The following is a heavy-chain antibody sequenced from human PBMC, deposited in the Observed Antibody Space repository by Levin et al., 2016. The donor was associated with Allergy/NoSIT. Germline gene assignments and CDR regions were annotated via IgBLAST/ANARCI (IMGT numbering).Heavy chain of an antibody. J-gene: IGHJ4*02. CDR1: GFTFSDYG. CDR2: ARTDHGYQ. Sequence: GGSLRLSCVASGFTFSDYGMHWVRQLPGKGLEWVAFARTDHGYQYNTHSVKGRFTVSRDESKRALYLQMNSLTVEDTAVYFCAKDEGRSAGSFDCWGQGALVTVSS. CDR3: AKDEGRSAGSFDC. V-gene: IGHV3-30*02.